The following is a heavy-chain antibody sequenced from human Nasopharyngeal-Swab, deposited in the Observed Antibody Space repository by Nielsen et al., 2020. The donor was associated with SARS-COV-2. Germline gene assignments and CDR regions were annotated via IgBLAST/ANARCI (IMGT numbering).Heavy chain of an antibody. D-gene: IGHD1-26*01. CDR1: GFTFSSYS. CDR3: ASLPTVGATEDDAFDI. J-gene: IGHJ3*02. Sequence: GEFLKISCAASGFTFSSYSMNWVRQAPGKGLEWVSSISSSSSYIYYADSVKGRFTISRDNAKNSLYLQMNSLRAEDTAVYYCASLPTVGATEDDAFDIWGQGTMVTVSS. V-gene: IGHV3-21*01. CDR2: ISSSSSYI.